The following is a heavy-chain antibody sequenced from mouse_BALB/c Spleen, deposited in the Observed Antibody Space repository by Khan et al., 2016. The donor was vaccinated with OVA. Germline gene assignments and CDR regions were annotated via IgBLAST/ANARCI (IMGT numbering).Heavy chain of an antibody. CDR2: ISYSNST. Sequence: EVQLQESGPGLVKPSQSLSLTCTVTGYSITSDYAWNWIRQFPGNKLEWMGYISYSNSTNYNPSLKSRISITRDTSKNQFFLQLNSVTTEDTATYYSSRYLIYYGGGYFDVWGAGTTVTVSS. J-gene: IGHJ1*01. D-gene: IGHD1-1*01. V-gene: IGHV3-2*02. CDR3: SRYLIYYGGGYFDV. CDR1: GYSITSDYA.